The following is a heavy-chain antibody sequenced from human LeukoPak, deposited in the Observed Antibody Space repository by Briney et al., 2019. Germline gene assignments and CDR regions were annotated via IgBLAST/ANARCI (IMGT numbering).Heavy chain of an antibody. CDR2: MYYTGNT. V-gene: IGHV4-31*03. J-gene: IGHJ4*02. D-gene: IGHD3-10*01. CDR1: GDSISSVGYY. Sequence: SQTLSLTCTVSGDSISSVGYYWTWVRQLPGKGLEWIGYMYYTGNTYNNPSLKSRITISRDTSRDQFSLQLTSVTAADTAVYYCARLHNGSARPYWGQGTLVAVSS. CDR3: ARLHNGSARPY.